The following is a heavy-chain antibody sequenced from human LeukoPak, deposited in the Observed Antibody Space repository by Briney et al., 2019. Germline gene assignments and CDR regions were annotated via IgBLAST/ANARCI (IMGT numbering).Heavy chain of an antibody. CDR3: ARAYYYGSGSYTTPYAGYFQH. CDR1: GYTFTGYY. D-gene: IGHD3-10*01. Sequence: GASVKVSCKASGYTFTGYYMHWVRQAPGHGLEWIGWINPNRGGTNYAQKIQGRVTMTRDTSISTAYMELSRLRSDDTAVYYCARAYYYGSGSYTTPYAGYFQHWGQGTLVTVSS. J-gene: IGHJ1*01. CDR2: INPNRGGT. V-gene: IGHV1-2*02.